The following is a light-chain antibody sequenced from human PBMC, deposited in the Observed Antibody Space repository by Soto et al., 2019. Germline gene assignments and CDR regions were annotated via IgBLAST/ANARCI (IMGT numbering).Light chain of an antibody. J-gene: IGKJ1*01. CDR2: DAS. V-gene: IGKV1-13*02. CDR1: QGISSA. CDR3: QQSYSSPWT. Sequence: AIQLTQSPSSLSASVGDRVTITCRASQGISSALAWYQQKPGKAPKLLIYDASSLESGVPSRFSGSGSGTDFTLTISSLQPDDFATYHCQQSYSSPWTLGQGTKVDIK.